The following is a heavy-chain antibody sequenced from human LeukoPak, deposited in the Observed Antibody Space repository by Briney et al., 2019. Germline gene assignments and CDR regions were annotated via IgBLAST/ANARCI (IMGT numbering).Heavy chain of an antibody. J-gene: IGHJ4*02. Sequence: PSETLSLTCTVSGGSISSHYWSWIRQPPGKGLEWIGYIYYSGSTNYNPSLKSRVTISVDTSKNQFSLKLSSVTAADTAVYYCAKTRRDGYNSVLDYWGQGTLVTVSS. V-gene: IGHV4-59*11. CDR3: AKTRRDGYNSVLDY. CDR2: IYYSGST. D-gene: IGHD5-24*01. CDR1: GGSISSHY.